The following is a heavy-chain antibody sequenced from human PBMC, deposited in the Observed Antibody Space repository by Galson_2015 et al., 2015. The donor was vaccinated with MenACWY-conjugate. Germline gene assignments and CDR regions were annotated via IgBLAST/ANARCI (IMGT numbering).Heavy chain of an antibody. CDR3: ATTRAPYGGYAGEYYFDH. V-gene: IGHV3-66*01. CDR2: IYSGGGT. J-gene: IGHJ4*02. CDR1: GFILSSTS. D-gene: IGHD5-12*01. Sequence: SLRLSCAASGFILSSTSYMSWVRQAPGKGPEWMSIIYSGGGTYYAESVKGRFTISRDNANNMVYLQMDNVRAEDTALYYCATTRAPYGGYAGEYYFDHWGQGAL.